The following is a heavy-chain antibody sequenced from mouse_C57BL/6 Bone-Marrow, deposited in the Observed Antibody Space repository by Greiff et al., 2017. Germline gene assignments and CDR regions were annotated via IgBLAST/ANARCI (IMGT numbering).Heavy chain of an antibody. J-gene: IGHJ4*01. CDR2: IDPSDSYT. CDR1: GYSFTSYW. Sequence: VQLQQPGAELVRPGTSVKLSCKASGYSFTSYWMHWVKQRPGQGLEWIGVIDPSDSYTNYTQKFKGKATLPVDTSSSTAYMQLSSLTSDDSAVYYCASPPTTLVATPYAMDFWGQGTSVTVSS. CDR3: ASPPTTLVATPYAMDF. V-gene: IGHV1-59*01. D-gene: IGHD1-1*01.